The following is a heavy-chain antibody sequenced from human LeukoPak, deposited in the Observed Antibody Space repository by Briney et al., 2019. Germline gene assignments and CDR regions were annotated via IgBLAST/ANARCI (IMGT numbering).Heavy chain of an antibody. CDR3: AKKAMYGASYVDALDI. CDR1: GFTFSSYG. V-gene: IGHV3-23*01. D-gene: IGHD4/OR15-4a*01. CDR2: ISGIVVST. Sequence: GGSLRLSCAASGFTFSSYGMNWVRQAPGKGLEWVSGISGIVVSTYYADSVKGRFTISRDDSKNTLDLQMDSLRVEDTAIYYCAKKAMYGASYVDALDIWGQGTMVTVSS. J-gene: IGHJ3*02.